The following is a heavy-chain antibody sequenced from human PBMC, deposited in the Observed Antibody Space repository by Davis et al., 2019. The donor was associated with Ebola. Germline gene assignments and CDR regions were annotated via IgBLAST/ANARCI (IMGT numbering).Heavy chain of an antibody. CDR3: ARGGLVPAAMIMIYYYAMDV. J-gene: IGHJ6*02. V-gene: IGHV1-69*13. Sequence: VKVSCKASGGTFSSSAISWVRQAPGQGLEWMGGIIPMSDTANYAQKFQGRVTITADDSTSTVYIELSSLTSDDTAVYYCARGGLVPAAMIMIYYYAMDVWGHGTTVTVSS. D-gene: IGHD2-2*01. CDR2: IIPMSDTA. CDR1: GGTFSSSA.